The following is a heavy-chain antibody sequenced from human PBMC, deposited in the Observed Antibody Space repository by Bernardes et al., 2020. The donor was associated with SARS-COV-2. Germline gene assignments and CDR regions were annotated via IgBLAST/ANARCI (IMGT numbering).Heavy chain of an antibody. V-gene: IGHV3-74*01. Sequence: GGSLRLSCAASGFTFSTYWIHWVRQPPGEGLVWVSRINTDGTNTDYADSVKGRFTVTRDNAKNTAYLQVNSLRLDDTGVYYYATGRDYYNGDWGQGTMVTVSS. CDR1: GFTFSTYW. J-gene: IGHJ3*01. CDR2: INTDGTNT. D-gene: IGHD2-8*01. CDR3: ATGRDYYNGD.